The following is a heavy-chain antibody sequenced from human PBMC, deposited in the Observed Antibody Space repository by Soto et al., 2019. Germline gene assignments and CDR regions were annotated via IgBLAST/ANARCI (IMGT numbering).Heavy chain of an antibody. V-gene: IGHV3-30-3*01. J-gene: IGHJ6*02. D-gene: IGHD1-1*01. CDR2: ISYDGSNK. Sequence: ESGGGVVQPGRSLRLSCAASGFTFSNTAMDWVRQAPGKGLEWVAVISYDGSNKYIAESVKGRFTISRDNSKNTLFLQMNSLRAEDTAVYYCARGTTTSACSAMDVWGQGTTVTVSS. CDR3: ARGTTTSACSAMDV. CDR1: GFTFSNTA.